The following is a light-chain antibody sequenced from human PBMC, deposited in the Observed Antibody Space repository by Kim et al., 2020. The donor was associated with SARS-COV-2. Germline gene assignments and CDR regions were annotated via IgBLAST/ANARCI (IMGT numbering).Light chain of an antibody. CDR3: AAWDDSLSGSV. CDR1: SSNIGSQN. CDR2: SND. J-gene: IGLJ2*01. V-gene: IGLV1-47*01. Sequence: GPSGTISCSGGSSNIGSQNYYWYQQFPETAPKPLIYSNDQRPSGVPDRSSGSKSGTSASLAITGLRSEDEADYYCAAWDDSLSGSVFGGGTKLTVL.